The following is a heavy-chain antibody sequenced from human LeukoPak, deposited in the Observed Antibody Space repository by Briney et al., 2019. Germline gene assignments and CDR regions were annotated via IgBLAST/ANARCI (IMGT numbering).Heavy chain of an antibody. CDR2: MNPNSGNT. J-gene: IGHJ3*02. CDR1: GNSLIYLS. Sequence: ASVKVSCKVSGNSLIYLSMHWVRQAPGKGLEWMGWMNPNSGNTGYAQKFQGRVTMTRNTSIRTAYMELSSLRSEDTAVYYCARVGEFMITFGGVIVNDAFDIWGQGTMVTVSS. CDR3: ARVGEFMITFGGVIVNDAFDI. V-gene: IGHV1-8*02. D-gene: IGHD3-16*02.